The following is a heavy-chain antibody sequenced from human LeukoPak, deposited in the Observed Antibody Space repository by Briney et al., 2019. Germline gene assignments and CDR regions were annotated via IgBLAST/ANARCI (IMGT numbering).Heavy chain of an antibody. CDR1: GGSISSSSYY. V-gene: IGHV4-39*07. CDR3: ASSVKKWLRFDSPDFDY. D-gene: IGHD5-12*01. J-gene: IGHJ4*02. Sequence: SETLSLTCTVSGGSISSSSYYWGWIRQPPGKGLEWIGSIYYSGSTYYNPSLKSRVTISVDTSKNQFSLKLSSVTAADTAVYYCASSVKKWLRFDSPDFDYWGQGTLVTVSS. CDR2: IYYSGST.